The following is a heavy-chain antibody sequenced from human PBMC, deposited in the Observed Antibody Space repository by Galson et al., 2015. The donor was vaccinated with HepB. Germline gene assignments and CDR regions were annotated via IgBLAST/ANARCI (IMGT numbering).Heavy chain of an antibody. CDR3: ARDAVGHYYDSSGYQPRDY. CDR2: ISYDGSNK. V-gene: IGHV3-30*04. D-gene: IGHD3-22*01. J-gene: IGHJ4*02. Sequence: SLRLSCAASGFTFSSYAMHWVRQAPGKGLEWVAVISYDGSNKYYADSVKGRFTISRDNSKNTLYLQMNSLRAEDTAVYYCARDAVGHYYDSSGYQPRDYWGQGTLVTVSS. CDR1: GFTFSSYA.